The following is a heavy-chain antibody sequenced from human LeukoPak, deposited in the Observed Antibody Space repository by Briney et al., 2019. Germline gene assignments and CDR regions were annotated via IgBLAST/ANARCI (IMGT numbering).Heavy chain of an antibody. CDR3: ARGYYDILTGYPNLRNYYYYGMDV. Sequence: GGPLRLSCAASGFTFSSYAMHWVPPAPGKGLEGLAVISYDGSHKYYADSVKGRFTISRDNSRNTLYLQMNSLRAEDTAVYYCARGYYDILTGYPNLRNYYYYGMDVWGQGTTVTVSS. D-gene: IGHD3-9*01. J-gene: IGHJ6*02. CDR2: ISYDGSHK. V-gene: IGHV3-30*04. CDR1: GFTFSSYA.